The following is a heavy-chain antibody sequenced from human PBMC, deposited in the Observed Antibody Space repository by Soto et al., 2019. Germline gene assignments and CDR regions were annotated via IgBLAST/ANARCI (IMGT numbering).Heavy chain of an antibody. CDR1: GFTFYDYA. D-gene: IGHD3-22*01. CDR3: AKDFEDYYDSSGYYVPAFDI. Sequence: SLRLSCAASGFTFYDYAIRFVRQSPLKCLEWVSGISWNSGSIGYADSVKGRFTISRDNAKNSLYLQMNSLRAEDTALYYCAKDFEDYYDSSGYYVPAFDIWGQGTMVTVSS. J-gene: IGHJ3*02. CDR2: ISWNSGSI. V-gene: IGHV3-9*01.